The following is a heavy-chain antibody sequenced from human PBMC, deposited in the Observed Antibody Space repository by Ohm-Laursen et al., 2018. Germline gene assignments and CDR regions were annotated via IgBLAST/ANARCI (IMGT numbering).Heavy chain of an antibody. D-gene: IGHD3-10*01. CDR3: ARWVGGMDV. CDR1: GYSFTNYA. J-gene: IGHJ6*02. V-gene: IGHV1-18*01. CDR2: ISTYNGNT. Sequence: ASVKVSCKASGYSFTNYAITWVRQAPGQGLEWMGWISTYNGNTKYTQKLQGRLTMTTDKSTNTAYMELRSLRSDDTAVYYCARWVGGMDVWGQGTTVTVSS.